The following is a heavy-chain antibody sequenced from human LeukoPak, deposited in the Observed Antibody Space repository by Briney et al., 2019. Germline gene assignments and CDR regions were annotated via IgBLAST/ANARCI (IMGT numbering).Heavy chain of an antibody. CDR2: IYHSGTA. J-gene: IGHJ5*02. CDR1: GVSISSGDNY. V-gene: IGHV4-30-4*01. D-gene: IGHD2-15*01. Sequence: SETLSLTCSVSGVSISSGDNYWTWIRQAPGKGLEWIGSIYHSGTAYYNPSLKSRLTMSVDTSKNQFSLKLTSVTAAETAVYYCASVARHDMEWFDPWGHGTLVTVSS. CDR3: ASVARHDMEWFDP.